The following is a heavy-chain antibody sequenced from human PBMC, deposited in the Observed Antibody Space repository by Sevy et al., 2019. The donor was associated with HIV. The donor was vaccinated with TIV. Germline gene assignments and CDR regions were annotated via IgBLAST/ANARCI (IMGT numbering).Heavy chain of an antibody. Sequence: GGSLRLSCAASGFTFSRNWMTWVRQAPGKGLEWVANIKEDGSEKYYVEAVKGRFTISRDNAKNSLYLQMDSLRADDTAMYFCASTPGTKAAADYFFDYWGQGTLVTVSS. V-gene: IGHV3-7*01. D-gene: IGHD6-13*01. CDR3: ASTPGTKAAADYFFDY. J-gene: IGHJ4*02. CDR2: IKEDGSEK. CDR1: GFTFSRNW.